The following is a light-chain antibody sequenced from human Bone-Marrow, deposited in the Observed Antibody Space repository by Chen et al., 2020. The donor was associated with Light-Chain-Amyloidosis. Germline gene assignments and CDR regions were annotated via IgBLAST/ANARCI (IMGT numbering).Light chain of an antibody. J-gene: IGLJ1*01. V-gene: IGLV1-47*01. CDR1: STNIGSNY. CDR3: SSYTSRSTLDV. Sequence: QSVLTQPTSASRPPGQRVTITCSGSSTNIGSNYVYWYQQLPGTAPKLLIYRNNQLPSGVPDRFSGSKSGTSASLTISGLQAEDEADYYCSSYTSRSTLDVFGTGTKVTVL. CDR2: RNN.